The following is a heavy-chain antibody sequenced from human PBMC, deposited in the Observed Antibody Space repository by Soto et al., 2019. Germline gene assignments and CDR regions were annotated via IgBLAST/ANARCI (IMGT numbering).Heavy chain of an antibody. V-gene: IGHV3-33*01. D-gene: IGHD3-16*02. CDR3: ARDYLVIPRPLFDY. Sequence: QVQLVESGGGVVQPGRSLRLSCAASGFTFSSYGMHWVRQAPGKGLGWVAVIWYDGSNKYYADSVKGRFTISRDNSKKTLYLQMNNPRAEDTAVYYCARDYLVIPRPLFDYWGQGPLFT. CDR1: GFTFSSYG. J-gene: IGHJ4*02. CDR2: IWYDGSNK.